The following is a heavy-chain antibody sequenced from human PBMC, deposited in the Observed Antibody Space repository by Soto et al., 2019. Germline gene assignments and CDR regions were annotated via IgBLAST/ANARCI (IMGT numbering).Heavy chain of an antibody. CDR1: GDTFSTYT. D-gene: IGHD2-2*01. J-gene: IGHJ6*02. CDR2: ITPRSDTS. V-gene: IGHV1-69*12. CDR3: AREGLVLVPSTVNSDYYYYAMDV. Sequence: QVQLVQSGAEVKKPGSSVKVSCKAPGDTFSTYTITWVRQAPGQGLEWMGGITPRSDTSNYAQKFQGRVRIPADESTSTVYMELSSLTSEDTAVYYCAREGLVLVPSTVNSDYYYYAMDVWGQGTTVTVSS.